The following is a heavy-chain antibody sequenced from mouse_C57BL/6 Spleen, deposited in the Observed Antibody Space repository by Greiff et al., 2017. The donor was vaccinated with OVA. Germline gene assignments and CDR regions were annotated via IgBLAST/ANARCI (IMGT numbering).Heavy chain of an antibody. CDR3: ARRIYYGNYDAMDY. CDR1: GYAFSSSW. Sequence: VMLVESGPELVKPGASVKISCKASGYAFSSSWMNWVKQRPGKGLEWIGRIYPGDGDTNYNGKFKGKATLTADKSSSTAYMQLSSLTSEDSAVYFCARRIYYGNYDAMDYWGQGTSVTVSS. V-gene: IGHV1-82*01. D-gene: IGHD2-1*01. CDR2: IYPGDGDT. J-gene: IGHJ4*01.